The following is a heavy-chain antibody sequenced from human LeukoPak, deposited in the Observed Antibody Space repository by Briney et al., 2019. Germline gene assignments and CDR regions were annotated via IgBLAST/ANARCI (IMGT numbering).Heavy chain of an antibody. CDR2: ISGSGGST. J-gene: IGHJ2*01. Sequence: GSLRLSCAASGFTFSSYAMSWVRQAPGKGLEWVSAISGSGGSTYYADSVKGRFTISRDNSKNTLYLQMNSLRAEDTAVYYCAKVSGYSYGSYWYFDLWGRGTPVTVSS. CDR1: GFTFSSYA. V-gene: IGHV3-23*01. CDR3: AKVSGYSYGSYWYFDL. D-gene: IGHD5-18*01.